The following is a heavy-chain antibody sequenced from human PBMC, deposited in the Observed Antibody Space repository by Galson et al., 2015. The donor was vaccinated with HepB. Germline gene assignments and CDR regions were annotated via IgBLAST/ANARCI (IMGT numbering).Heavy chain of an antibody. V-gene: IGHV3-73*01. CDR3: TRVHYDFWSTGMDV. D-gene: IGHD3-3*01. CDR1: GFTFSGSA. CDR2: IRSKANSYAT. Sequence: SLRLSCAASGFTFSGSAMHWVRQASGKGLEWVGRIRSKANSYATAYAASVKGRFTISRDDSKNTAYLQMNSLKTEDTAVYYCTRVHYDFWSTGMDVWGQGTTVPVSS. J-gene: IGHJ6*02.